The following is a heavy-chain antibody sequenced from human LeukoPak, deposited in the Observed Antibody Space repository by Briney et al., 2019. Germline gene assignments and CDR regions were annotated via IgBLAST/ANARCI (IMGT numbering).Heavy chain of an antibody. V-gene: IGHV3-66*02. Sequence: GGSLRFSCAASGFTVSSNYMSWVRQAPGKGLEWVSVIYSGGSTYYADSVKGRFTISRDNSKNTLYLQMNSLRAEDTAVYYCARDKSSSSFCFDYWGQGTLVTVSS. J-gene: IGHJ4*02. D-gene: IGHD6-6*01. CDR1: GFTVSSNY. CDR2: IYSGGST. CDR3: ARDKSSSSFCFDY.